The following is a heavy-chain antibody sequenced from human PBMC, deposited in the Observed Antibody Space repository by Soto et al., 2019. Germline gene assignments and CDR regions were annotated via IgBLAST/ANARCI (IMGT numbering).Heavy chain of an antibody. Sequence: SETLSLTCTVSGGSISSSSYYWGWIRQPPGKGLEWIGSIYYSGSTYYNPSLKSRVTISVDTSKNQFSLKLSSVTAADTAVYYCASLPRGGVDYYYAMDVWGQGTTVTVSS. V-gene: IGHV4-39*01. CDR2: IYYSGST. J-gene: IGHJ6*02. CDR3: ASLPRGGVDYYYAMDV. CDR1: GGSISSSSYY. D-gene: IGHD2-8*02.